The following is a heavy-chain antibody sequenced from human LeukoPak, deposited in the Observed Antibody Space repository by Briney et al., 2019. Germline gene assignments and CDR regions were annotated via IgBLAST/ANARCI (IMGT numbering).Heavy chain of an antibody. CDR2: INPNSGGT. CDR3: ARDPQPRHIVVVPAAIGWFDP. J-gene: IGHJ5*02. D-gene: IGHD2-2*02. V-gene: IGHV1-2*02. CDR1: GYTFTGYY. Sequence: ASVKVSCKASGYTFTGYYMHWVRQAPGQGLEWMGWINPNSGGTNYAQKFQGRVTMTRDTSISTAYMELSRLRSDDTAVYYCARDPQPRHIVVVPAAIGWFDPWGQGTLVTVSS.